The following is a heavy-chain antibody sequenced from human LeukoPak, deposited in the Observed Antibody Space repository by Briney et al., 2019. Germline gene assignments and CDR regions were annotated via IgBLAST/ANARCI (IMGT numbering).Heavy chain of an antibody. CDR2: INPSGGST. J-gene: IGHJ5*02. CDR3: ARDLSVAAAGPNWFDP. CDR1: GYTFTSYY. V-gene: IGHV1-46*01. Sequence: GASVKVSCKASGYTFTSYYMHWVRQAPRQGLEWMGIINPSGGSTSYAQKFQGRITMTRDTSTSTVYMELSSLRSEDTAVYYCARDLSVAAAGPNWFDPWGQGTLVTVSS. D-gene: IGHD6-13*01.